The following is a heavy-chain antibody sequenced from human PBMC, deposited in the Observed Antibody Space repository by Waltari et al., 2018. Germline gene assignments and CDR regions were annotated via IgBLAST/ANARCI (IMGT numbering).Heavy chain of an antibody. CDR2: MNPNSGNT. CDR1: GYTFTSYD. V-gene: IGHV1-8*03. Sequence: QVQLVQSGAEVKKPGASVKVSCKASGYTFTSYDINWVRQATGQGLEWMGWMNPNSGNTGYAQKFQGRVTITRNTSISTAYMELSSLRSEDTAVYYCARGPKGARYRPLGRYFDYWGQGTLVTVSS. D-gene: IGHD1-1*01. CDR3: ARGPKGARYRPLGRYFDY. J-gene: IGHJ4*02.